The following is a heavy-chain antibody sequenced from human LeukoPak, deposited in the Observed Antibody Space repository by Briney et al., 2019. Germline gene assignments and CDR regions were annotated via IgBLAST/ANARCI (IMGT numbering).Heavy chain of an antibody. CDR3: ARVGGDISFDY. V-gene: IGHV3-33*08. CDR1: GFTFSSYG. CDR2: IWYDGSNK. D-gene: IGHD3-9*01. Sequence: PGGSLRLSCAASGFTFSSYGMHWVRQAPGKGLEWAAVIWYDGSNKYYADSVKGRFTISRDNSKNTLYLQMNSLRAEVTAVYYCARVGGDISFDYWGEGTLVTVSS. J-gene: IGHJ4*02.